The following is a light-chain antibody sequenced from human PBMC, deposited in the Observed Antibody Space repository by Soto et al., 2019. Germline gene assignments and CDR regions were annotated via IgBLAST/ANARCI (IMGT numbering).Light chain of an antibody. J-gene: IGKJ2*01. Sequence: DIQMTQSPSSLSASVGDRVIITCQASQDISNYLNWYQQKPGKAPELLIYDASNLETGVPSRFSGSGSGTDFTFTISSLQPDDFETYYCQQFVNLPYTFGQGTKLDIK. CDR1: QDISNY. V-gene: IGKV1-33*01. CDR2: DAS. CDR3: QQFVNLPYT.